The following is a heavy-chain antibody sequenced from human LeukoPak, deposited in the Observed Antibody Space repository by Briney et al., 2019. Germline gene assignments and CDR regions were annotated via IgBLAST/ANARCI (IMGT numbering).Heavy chain of an antibody. CDR1: GGTFSSYA. CDR3: VTVTTSFVDY. Sequence: ASVKVSCKASGGTFSSYAISWVRQAPGQGLEWMGGIIPIFGTANYAQKFQGRVTITADKSTSTAYMELSSLRSEDTAVYYCVTVTTSFVDYWGQGTLVTVSS. V-gene: IGHV1-69*06. J-gene: IGHJ4*02. D-gene: IGHD3-3*01. CDR2: IIPIFGTA.